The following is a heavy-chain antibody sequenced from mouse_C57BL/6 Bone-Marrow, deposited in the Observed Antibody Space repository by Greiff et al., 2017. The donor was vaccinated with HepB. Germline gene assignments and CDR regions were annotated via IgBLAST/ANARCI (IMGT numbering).Heavy chain of an antibody. J-gene: IGHJ3*01. CDR1: GYTFTGYW. V-gene: IGHV1-9*01. Sequence: QVQLKQSGAELMKPGASVKLSCKATGYTFTGYWIEWVKQRPGHGLEWIGEILPGSGSTNYNEKFKGKATFTADTSSNTAYMQLSSLTTEDSAIYDWVQAEGGWLLFAYWGQGTLVTVSA. CDR3: VQAEGGWLLFAY. CDR2: ILPGSGST. D-gene: IGHD2-3*01.